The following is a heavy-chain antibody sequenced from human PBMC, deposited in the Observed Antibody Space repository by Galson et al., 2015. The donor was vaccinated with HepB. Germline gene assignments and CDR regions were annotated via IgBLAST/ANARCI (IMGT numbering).Heavy chain of an antibody. CDR3: AKVFIGSGSHYDDGFDV. J-gene: IGHJ3*01. D-gene: IGHD3-10*01. Sequence: SLRLSCAASGFSFSTYGMHWVRQAPGKGLEWVAVIWYDGNNKDYADSVKGRFTNSRDNSKNTLYLQMNSLRVEDTALYYCAKVFIGSGSHYDDGFDVWGQGTMVIVSP. CDR1: GFSFSTYG. CDR2: IWYDGNNK. V-gene: IGHV3-33*06.